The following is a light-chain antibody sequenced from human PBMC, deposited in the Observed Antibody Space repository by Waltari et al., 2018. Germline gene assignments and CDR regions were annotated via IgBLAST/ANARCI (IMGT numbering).Light chain of an antibody. CDR1: SSNIGNYY. V-gene: IGLV1-51*01. CDR3: ATWDNSLRNVV. J-gene: IGLJ2*01. CDR2: DNN. Sequence: QSVLTQPPSVSAAPGQKVPISCSGSSSNIGNYYVSSYHQFPGAAPKLLIYDNNKRPSGIPDRFSASKSGTSATLAITGLQIGDEADYYCATWDNSLRNVVFGGGTKLTVL.